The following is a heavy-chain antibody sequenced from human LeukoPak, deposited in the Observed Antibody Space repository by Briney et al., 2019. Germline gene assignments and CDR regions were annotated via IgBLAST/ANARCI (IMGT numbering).Heavy chain of an antibody. V-gene: IGHV3-23*01. J-gene: IGHJ4*02. D-gene: IGHD3-3*01. CDR2: ISGSGGST. CDR3: AKDSVYYDFWSGYPYYFDY. CDR1: GFTFSSYA. Sequence: GGSLRLSCAASGFTFSSYAMSWVRQAPGKGLEWVSAISGSGGSTYYADSVKGRFTISRDNSKNTLYLQMNSLRAEDTAVYYCAKDSVYYDFWSGYPYYFDYWGQGTLVTVSS.